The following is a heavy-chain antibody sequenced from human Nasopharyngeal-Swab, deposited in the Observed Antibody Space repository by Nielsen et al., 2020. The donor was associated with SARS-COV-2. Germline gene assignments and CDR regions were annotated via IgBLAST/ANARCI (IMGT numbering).Heavy chain of an antibody. Sequence: GCMSRSCDACGSSFSSYAMSWVRQAPGKGLEWVSAISGSGGSTYYADSVKGRFTISRDNSKNTLYLQMNSLRAEDTAVYYCAKDWGLWLQAYYFDYWGQGTLVTVSS. D-gene: IGHD5-18*01. CDR3: AKDWGLWLQAYYFDY. J-gene: IGHJ4*02. CDR2: ISGSGGST. V-gene: IGHV3-23*01. CDR1: GSSFSSYA.